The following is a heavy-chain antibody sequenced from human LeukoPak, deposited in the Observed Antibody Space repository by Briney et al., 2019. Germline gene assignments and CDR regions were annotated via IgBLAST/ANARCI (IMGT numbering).Heavy chain of an antibody. D-gene: IGHD5-18*01. J-gene: IGHJ4*02. CDR3: ARDPRYSYGPHDY. CDR2: IFFDGTTK. Sequence: GGSLRLSCAASAFTFSNYAMHWVRQAPGKGLEWVGVIFFDGTTKYYADSVKGRFTISRDNAKNSLYLQMNSLRAEDTAVYYCARDPRYSYGPHDYWGQGTLVTVSS. V-gene: IGHV3-30*04. CDR1: AFTFSNYA.